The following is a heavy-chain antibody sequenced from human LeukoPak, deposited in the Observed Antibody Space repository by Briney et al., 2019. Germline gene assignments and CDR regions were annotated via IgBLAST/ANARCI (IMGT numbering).Heavy chain of an antibody. CDR1: GFTFSSYA. D-gene: IGHD3-10*01. CDR3: AKRASGSGTSLYYFDY. V-gene: IGHV3-23*01. Sequence: TGGSLRLSCAASGFTFSSYAMSWVLQDPGKGLEWLSVISNTGGSTFYADSVKGRFTISRDNSKNTLYLQMNSLRAEDTAVYYCAKRASGSGTSLYYFDYWGQGTLVTVSS. J-gene: IGHJ4*02. CDR2: ISNTGGST.